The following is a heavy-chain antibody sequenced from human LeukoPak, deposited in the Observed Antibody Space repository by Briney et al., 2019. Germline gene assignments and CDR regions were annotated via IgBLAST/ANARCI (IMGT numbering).Heavy chain of an antibody. Sequence: SETLSLTCTVSGGSISSYYWSWIRQPPGKGLEWIRYIYYSGRTNYNPSLKSRVTISVDTSKNQFSLKLSSVTAAETAVYYCAREPAAGAFDYWGQGTLVTVSS. J-gene: IGHJ4*02. CDR1: GGSISSYY. CDR2: IYYSGRT. V-gene: IGHV4-59*01. D-gene: IGHD6-13*01. CDR3: AREPAAGAFDY.